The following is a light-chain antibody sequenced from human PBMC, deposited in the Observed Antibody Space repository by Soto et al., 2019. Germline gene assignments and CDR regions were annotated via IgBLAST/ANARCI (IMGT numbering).Light chain of an antibody. CDR1: QSISNY. Sequence: DIQMTQSPSSLPASVGDRVTITCRASQSISNYLNWYQHKPGKAPKVLIYAASSLQSGVPSRFSGSGSGTEFTLTISSLQPDDFATYYCQQYNSYSRTFGQGTKVDI. V-gene: IGKV1-16*01. J-gene: IGKJ1*01. CDR3: QQYNSYSRT. CDR2: AAS.